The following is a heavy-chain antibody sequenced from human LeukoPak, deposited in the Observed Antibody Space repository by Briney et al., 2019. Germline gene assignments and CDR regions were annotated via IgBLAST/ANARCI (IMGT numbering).Heavy chain of an antibody. CDR3: ARAMWGPYYYDSSGYYYPDY. Sequence: GGSLRLSCAASGFTFSSYAMHWVRQAPGKGLEYVSAISSNGGSTYYANSVKGRFTISRDNAKNSLYLQMNSLRAEDTAVYYSARAMWGPYYYDSSGYYYPDYWGQGTLVTVSS. V-gene: IGHV3-64*01. CDR2: ISSNGGST. D-gene: IGHD3-22*01. J-gene: IGHJ4*02. CDR1: GFTFSSYA.